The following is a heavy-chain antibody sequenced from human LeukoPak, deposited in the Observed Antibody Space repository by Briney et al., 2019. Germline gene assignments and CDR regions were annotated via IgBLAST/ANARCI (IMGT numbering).Heavy chain of an antibody. V-gene: IGHV1-2*02. Sequence: ASLKVSCKASGYTSTGYYMYWVRQTPGQRLERMGWINPNSGGTNYAQKFQGRVTMTRDTSISTAYMELSRLRSDDTAVYYCARTKDYYGSGSYTEYSDGAFDIWGQGTMVTVSS. CDR2: INPNSGGT. CDR1: GYTSTGYY. J-gene: IGHJ3*02. D-gene: IGHD3-10*01. CDR3: ARTKDYYGSGSYTEYSDGAFDI.